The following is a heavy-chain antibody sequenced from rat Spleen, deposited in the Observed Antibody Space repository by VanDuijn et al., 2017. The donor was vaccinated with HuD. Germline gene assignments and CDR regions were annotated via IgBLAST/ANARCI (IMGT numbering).Heavy chain of an antibody. Sequence: EVQLVESGGGLVQPGRSLKLSCAASGFTFSNYGMPWIRQAPTKGLEWVATISYDGSSTYYRDSVKGRFTISRDNAKSTLYLQMNSLRSEDTATDYCARQNLPYYFDYWGQGVMVTVSS. V-gene: IGHV5-29*01. CDR1: GFTFSNYG. CDR2: ISYDGSST. J-gene: IGHJ2*01. CDR3: ARQNLPYYFDY.